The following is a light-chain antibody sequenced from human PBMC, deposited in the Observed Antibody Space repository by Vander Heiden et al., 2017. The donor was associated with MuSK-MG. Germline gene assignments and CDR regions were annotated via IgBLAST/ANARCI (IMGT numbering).Light chain of an antibody. CDR2: AAS. V-gene: IGKV1-8*01. CDR3: QHEDSSPLT. J-gene: IGKJ4*01. CDR1: QGISSY. Sequence: AIRMTQSPSSFSASTGDRVTITCRASQGISSYLAWYQQKPGKAPKLLIYAASTLQSGVRSRFSGSGSGTDFTLTISCLQSEDFATYYCQHEDSSPLTFGGGTKVDIK.